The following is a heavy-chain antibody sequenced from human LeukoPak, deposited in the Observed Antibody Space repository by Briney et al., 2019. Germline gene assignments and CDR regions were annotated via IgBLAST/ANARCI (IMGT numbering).Heavy chain of an antibody. CDR1: GFTISYYG. CDR2: ISNDGSNK. J-gene: IGHJ3*02. V-gene: IGHV3-30*18. CDR3: AKQCGGSDWFDAFDI. D-gene: IGHD6-19*01. Sequence: GRSLRLSCAASGFTISYYGLHWGCHGPHKGQEWVAVISNDGSNKYYADSAKGRFTISRDNSKNTLYLQMNSLRAEDTSVYYCAKQCGGSDWFDAFDIWGQGTMVTVSS.